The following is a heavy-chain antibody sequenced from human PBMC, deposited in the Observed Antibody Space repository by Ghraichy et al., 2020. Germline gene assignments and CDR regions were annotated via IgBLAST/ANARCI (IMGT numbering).Heavy chain of an antibody. CDR2: IYPGDSDT. CDR1: GYSFTSYW. V-gene: IGHV5-51*01. D-gene: IGHD3-22*01. Sequence: ESLNISCKGSGYSFTSYWIGWVRQMPGKGLEWMGIIYPGDSDTRYSPSFQGQVTISADKSISTAYLQWSSLKASDTAMYYCARTYYYDSSGYEAFDIWGQGTMVTVSS. J-gene: IGHJ3*02. CDR3: ARTYYYDSSGYEAFDI.